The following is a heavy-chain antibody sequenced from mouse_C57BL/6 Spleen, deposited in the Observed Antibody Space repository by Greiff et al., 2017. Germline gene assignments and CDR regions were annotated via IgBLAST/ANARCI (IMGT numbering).Heavy chain of an antibody. Sequence: VMLVESGPGLVQPSQSLSITCTVSGFSLTSYGVHWVRQSPGKGLEWLGVIWRGGSTDYNAAFMSRLSITKDNSKSQVFFKMNSLQADDTAIYYCAISNSHYYAMDYWGQGTSVTVSS. CDR1: GFSLTSYG. V-gene: IGHV2-5*01. CDR2: IWRGGST. D-gene: IGHD2-5*01. J-gene: IGHJ4*01. CDR3: AISNSHYYAMDY.